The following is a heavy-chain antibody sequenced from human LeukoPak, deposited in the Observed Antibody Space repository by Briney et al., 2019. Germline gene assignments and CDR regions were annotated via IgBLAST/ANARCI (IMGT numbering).Heavy chain of an antibody. CDR1: GGSFSGYY. CDR3: ARGLTMVRGAPLGRFDP. Sequence: SETLSLTCAVYGGSFSGYYWSWIRQPPGKGLEWIGEINHSGSTNYNPSLKSRVTISVDTSKNQFSLKLSSVTAADTAVYYCARGLTMVRGAPLGRFDPWGQGTLVTVSS. D-gene: IGHD3-10*01. CDR2: INHSGST. J-gene: IGHJ5*02. V-gene: IGHV4-34*01.